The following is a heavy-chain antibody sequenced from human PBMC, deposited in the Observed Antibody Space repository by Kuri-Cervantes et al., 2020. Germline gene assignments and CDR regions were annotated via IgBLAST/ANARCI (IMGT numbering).Heavy chain of an antibody. D-gene: IGHD4-23*01. V-gene: IGHV3-48*02. J-gene: IGHJ6*02. CDR3: ARRTTVVTPVTYYYYYGMDV. CDR2: ISSTSNTI. CDR1: EFTFSNYS. Sequence: GESLKISCAASEFTFSNYSMNWVRQAPGKGLEWVSYISSTSNTIYYADSVKGRFTISRDNAKNSLYLQMNSLRDEDTAVYYCARRTTVVTPVTYYYYYGMDVWGQGTTVTVSS.